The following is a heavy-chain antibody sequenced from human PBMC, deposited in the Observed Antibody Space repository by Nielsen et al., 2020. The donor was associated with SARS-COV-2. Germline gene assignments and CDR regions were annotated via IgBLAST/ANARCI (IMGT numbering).Heavy chain of an antibody. CDR2: IYPGDSDT. D-gene: IGHD3-22*01. J-gene: IGHJ5*02. Sequence: GESLKISCKGSGYSFTSYWIGWVRQMPGKGLEWMGIIYPGDSDTRYSPSFQGQVTISADKSISTVYLQWSSLKASDTAMYYCARRGYYDSSGYIWFDPWGQGTLVTVSS. CDR1: GYSFTSYW. V-gene: IGHV5-51*01. CDR3: ARRGYYDSSGYIWFDP.